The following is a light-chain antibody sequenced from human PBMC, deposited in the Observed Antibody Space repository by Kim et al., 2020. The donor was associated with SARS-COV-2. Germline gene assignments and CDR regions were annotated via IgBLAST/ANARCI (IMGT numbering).Light chain of an antibody. Sequence: SYELTQPSSVSVSPGQTARITCSGDALPNQYAYWFQQKPGQAPVLVIYEDTERPSGIPERFSGSTSGTTVTLTISGVQAEDEADYYCQSSDSSDTFWVFG. V-gene: IGLV3-25*03. CDR2: EDT. J-gene: IGLJ3*02. CDR1: ALPNQY. CDR3: QSSDSSDTFWV.